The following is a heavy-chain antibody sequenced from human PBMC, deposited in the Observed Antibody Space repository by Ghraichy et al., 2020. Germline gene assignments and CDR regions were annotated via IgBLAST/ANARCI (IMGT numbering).Heavy chain of an antibody. CDR1: GFSFSDYS. V-gene: IGHV3-48*01. J-gene: IGHJ2*01. CDR3: ARLPLPRRAAVGDWYFDL. D-gene: IGHD6-13*01. Sequence: GESLNISCEGSGFSFSDYSMIWVRLTPRKALEWVSYITGSSITIFYTDSVKGRFTISRDNAKNSLYLQMNSLRAEDTAVYYCARLPLPRRAAVGDWYFDLWRRGTLVTFSS. CDR2: ITGSSITI.